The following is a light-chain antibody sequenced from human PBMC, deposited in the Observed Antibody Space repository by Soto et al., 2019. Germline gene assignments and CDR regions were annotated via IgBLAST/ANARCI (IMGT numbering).Light chain of an antibody. CDR3: QQYGSSPYT. V-gene: IGKV3-20*01. CDR2: AAS. J-gene: IGKJ2*01. Sequence: IVLTQSPGTLSLSPGERATLSCRASQSVSSSYLAWYQQKPGQAPRLLIYAASSRATGIPDRFSASGSGTHFTLTISRLEPEDFPVYYCQQYGSSPYTFGQGTKLEIK. CDR1: QSVSSSY.